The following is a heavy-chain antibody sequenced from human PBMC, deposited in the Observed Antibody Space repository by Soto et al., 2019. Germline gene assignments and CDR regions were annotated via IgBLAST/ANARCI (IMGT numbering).Heavy chain of an antibody. Sequence: GGSLRLSCAASGFTFSSYSMNWVRQAPGKGLEWVSSISSSSSYIYYADSVKGRFTISRDNAKNSLYLQMNSLRAEDTAVYYCARVGGSSRDAFDYWGQGTLVTVS. J-gene: IGHJ4*02. V-gene: IGHV3-21*01. CDR2: ISSSSSYI. D-gene: IGHD6-13*01. CDR3: ARVGGSSRDAFDY. CDR1: GFTFSSYS.